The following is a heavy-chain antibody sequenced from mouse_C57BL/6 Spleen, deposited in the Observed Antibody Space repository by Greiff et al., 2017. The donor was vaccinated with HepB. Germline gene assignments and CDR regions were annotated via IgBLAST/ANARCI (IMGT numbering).Heavy chain of an antibody. CDR3: ASGTWGFAY. CDR1: GYSITSGYD. Sequence: EVQRVESGPGMVKPSQSLSLTCTVTGYSITSGYDWHWIRHFPGNKLEWMGYISYSGSTNYNPSLKSRISITHDTSKNHFFLKLNSVTTEDTAPYYCASGTWGFAYWGQGTLVTVSA. D-gene: IGHD4-1*01. V-gene: IGHV3-1*01. CDR2: ISYSGST. J-gene: IGHJ3*01.